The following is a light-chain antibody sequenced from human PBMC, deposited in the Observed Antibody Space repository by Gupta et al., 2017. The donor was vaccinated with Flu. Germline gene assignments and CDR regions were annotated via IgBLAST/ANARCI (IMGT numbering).Light chain of an antibody. CDR2: RAS. Sequence: DTQMTQSPSSLSAPVGDRVTITCRASQSISDLLAWYQQKPGTPPKLLIYRASNLQSGVPSRFSGSGSGTDFTLTITILQPDDFADYYCQQYKTFPWTFGQGTKVEIK. J-gene: IGKJ1*01. CDR1: QSISDL. CDR3: QQYKTFPWT. V-gene: IGKV1-5*03.